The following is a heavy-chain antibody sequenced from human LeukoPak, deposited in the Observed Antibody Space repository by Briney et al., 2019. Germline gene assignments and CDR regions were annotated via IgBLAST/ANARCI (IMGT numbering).Heavy chain of an antibody. V-gene: IGHV1-18*01. J-gene: IGHJ3*02. CDR3: TRVRNSNNWWGAFDI. D-gene: IGHD1-1*01. CDR2: ISPNNGNT. CDR1: GYSFGTSS. Sequence: ASVKVSCKAFGYSFGTSSISWVRQAPGQRLEWMGWISPNNGNTHYAQGVQGRVTMTTDTSRSTAYMELRSLRSDDTAVYYCTRVRNSNNWWGAFDIWGQGTTVTVSS.